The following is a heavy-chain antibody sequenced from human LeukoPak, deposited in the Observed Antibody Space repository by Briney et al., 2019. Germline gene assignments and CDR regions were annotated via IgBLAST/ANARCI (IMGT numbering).Heavy chain of an antibody. D-gene: IGHD5-24*01. V-gene: IGHV1-8*02. CDR2: MNPNSGNT. Sequence: ASVKVSCKASGYTFTGYYMHWVRQAPGQGLEWMRWMNPNSGNTGYAQKFQGRVTMTRNTSISTAYMELSSLRSEDTAVYYCARGLREMATVYDAFDIWAKGQWSPSLQ. CDR1: GYTFTGYY. CDR3: ARGLREMATVYDAFDI. J-gene: IGHJ3*02.